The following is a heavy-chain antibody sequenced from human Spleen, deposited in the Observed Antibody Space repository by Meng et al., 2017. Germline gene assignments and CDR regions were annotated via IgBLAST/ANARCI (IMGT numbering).Heavy chain of an antibody. CDR2: INHSGST. CDR3: LRGSGGSV. V-gene: IGHV4-34*01. J-gene: IGHJ1*01. D-gene: IGHD3-10*01. Sequence: QVQLQQGGAGRFKPSETLSLTCAVYGGSFSGYYWSWIRQPPGKGLEWIGEINHSGSTNYNPSLKSRVSMSIDKSKNQFSLKLTSVTAADTAVYYCLRGSGGSVWGQGTLVTVSS. CDR1: GGSFSGYY.